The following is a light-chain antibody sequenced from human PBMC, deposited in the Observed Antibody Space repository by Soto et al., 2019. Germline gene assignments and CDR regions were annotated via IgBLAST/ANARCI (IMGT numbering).Light chain of an antibody. Sequence: EIVLTQSPDTLSLSPGERATLSCRASRNVRSSCVAWYQQKPGQAPRLLIYGASSRATGIPDRFSGSGSGTDFTLTISRLEPEDSAVYHCQQYGSSPRTFGQGTKLEIK. J-gene: IGKJ1*01. CDR1: RNVRSSC. V-gene: IGKV3-20*01. CDR3: QQYGSSPRT. CDR2: GAS.